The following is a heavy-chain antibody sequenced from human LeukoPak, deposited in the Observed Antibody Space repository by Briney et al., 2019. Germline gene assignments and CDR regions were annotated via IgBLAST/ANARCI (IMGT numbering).Heavy chain of an antibody. D-gene: IGHD6-19*01. J-gene: IGHJ4*02. V-gene: IGHV3-30*03. CDR2: ISYDGSNK. CDR1: GFTFSSYG. CDR3: ARRRTYSSGWYYFDY. Sequence: GGSLRLSCAASGFTFSSYGMHWVRQAPGKGLEWVAVISYDGSNKYYADSVKGRFTISRDNSKNTLYLQMNSLRAEDTAVYYCARRRTYSSGWYYFDYWGQGTLVTVSS.